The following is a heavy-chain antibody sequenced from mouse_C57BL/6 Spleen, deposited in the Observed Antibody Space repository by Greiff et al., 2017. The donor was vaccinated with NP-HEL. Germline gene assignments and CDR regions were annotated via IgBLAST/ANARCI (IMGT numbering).Heavy chain of an antibody. Sequence: QVQLQQPGAELVRPGTSVKLSCKASGYTFTSYWMHWVKQRPGQGLEWIGVIDPSDSYTNYNQKFKGKATLTVDTSSSTAYMQLSSLTSEDSAVYYCARRGYCGSSQYYFDYWGKGTTLTVSS. CDR3: ARRGYCGSSQYYFDY. CDR1: GYTFTSYW. V-gene: IGHV1-59*01. D-gene: IGHD1-1*01. J-gene: IGHJ2*01. CDR2: IDPSDSYT.